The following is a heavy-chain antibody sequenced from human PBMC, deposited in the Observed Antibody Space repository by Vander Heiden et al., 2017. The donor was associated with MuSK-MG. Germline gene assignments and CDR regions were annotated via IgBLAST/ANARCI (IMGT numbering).Heavy chain of an antibody. J-gene: IGHJ4*02. V-gene: IGHV4-59*08. Sequence: QVQLQESGPGLVKPSATLSLTCPVSGGSLSSYYWRWIRQPPGKGLEWIGYIHYSGSANYNPSLKSRVTISADTSKNQFSLKLSSVTAADTAVYYCARTQYYYDSSGYYYCYYFDYWGQGTLVTVSS. CDR1: GGSLSSYY. CDR3: ARTQYYYDSSGYYYCYYFDY. D-gene: IGHD3-22*01. CDR2: IHYSGSA.